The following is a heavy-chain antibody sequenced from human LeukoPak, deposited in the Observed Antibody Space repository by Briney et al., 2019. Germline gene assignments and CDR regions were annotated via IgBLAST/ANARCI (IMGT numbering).Heavy chain of an antibody. J-gene: IGHJ6*03. V-gene: IGHV4-59*01. CDR3: ARVREGGGSYYYYYYYMDV. CDR2: IYYSGST. Sequence: SETLSLTCTVSGGSISSYYWSWIRQPPGKGLEWIGYIYYSGSTNYNPSLKSRVTTSVDTSKNQFSLKLSSVTAADTAVYYCARVREGGGSYYYYYYYMDVWGQGTMVTVSS. D-gene: IGHD1-26*01. CDR1: GGSISSYY.